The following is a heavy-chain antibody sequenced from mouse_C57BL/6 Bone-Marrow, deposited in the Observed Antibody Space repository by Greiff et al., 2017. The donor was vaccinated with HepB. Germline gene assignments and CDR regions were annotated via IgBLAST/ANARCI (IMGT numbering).Heavy chain of an antibody. CDR1: GYTFTSYW. CDR3: ARDYVEYYFDY. CDR2: IHPNSGST. D-gene: IGHD1-1*01. V-gene: IGHV1-64*01. Sequence: VQLQQPGAELVKPGASVKLSCKASGYTFTSYWIHWVKQRPGQGLEWIGMIHPNSGSTNYNEKFKSKATLTVDKSSSTAYMQLSSLTSEDSAVYYCARDYVEYYFDYWGQGTTLTVSS. J-gene: IGHJ2*01.